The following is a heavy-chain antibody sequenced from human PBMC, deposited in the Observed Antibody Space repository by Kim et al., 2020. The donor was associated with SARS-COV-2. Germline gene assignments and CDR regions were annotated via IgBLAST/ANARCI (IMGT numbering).Heavy chain of an antibody. CDR3: AKPRRGYYLGVDY. Sequence: DPGKGRLTNSRDNSKNTLYLQMNSLRAEDTAVYYCAKPRRGYYLGVDYWGQGTLVTVSS. D-gene: IGHD3-22*01. V-gene: IGHV3-23*01. J-gene: IGHJ4*02.